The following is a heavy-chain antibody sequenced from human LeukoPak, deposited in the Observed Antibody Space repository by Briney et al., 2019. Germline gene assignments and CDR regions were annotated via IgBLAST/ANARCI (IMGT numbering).Heavy chain of an antibody. Sequence: SETLSLTCAVSGGSISSYYWSWIRQPPGKGLEWIGYIYYSGSTNYNPSLKSRVSISVDTSKNQFSLKLSSVTAADTAVYYCARHFGDSGSYYSAFDYWGQGTLVTVSS. CDR3: ARHFGDSGSYYSAFDY. CDR2: IYYSGST. V-gene: IGHV4-59*08. D-gene: IGHD1-26*01. J-gene: IGHJ4*02. CDR1: GGSISSYY.